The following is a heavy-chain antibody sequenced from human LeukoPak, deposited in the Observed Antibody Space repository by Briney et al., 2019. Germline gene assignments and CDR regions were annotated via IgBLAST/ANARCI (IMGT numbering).Heavy chain of an antibody. CDR3: ARPVSRYCTGGFCPDDAFDI. Sequence: GESLKISCKGSGYTFTSYWIAWVRQMPGKGPEWMGIIFPDDSDTRYSPSFQGQVTISADKSISTAYLQWSSLKASDTAMYYCARPVSRYCTGGFCPDDAFDIWGQGTMVTVSS. J-gene: IGHJ3*02. D-gene: IGHD2-8*02. V-gene: IGHV5-51*01. CDR2: IFPDDSDT. CDR1: GYTFTSYW.